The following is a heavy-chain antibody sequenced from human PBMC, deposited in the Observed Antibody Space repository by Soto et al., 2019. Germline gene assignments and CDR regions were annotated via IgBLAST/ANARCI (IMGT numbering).Heavy chain of an antibody. CDR1: GFTFSSYA. J-gene: IGHJ6*02. CDR2: ISGSGGST. Sequence: GGSLRLSCAASGFTFSSYAMSWVRQAPGKGLEWVSAISGSGGSTYYADSVKGRFTISRDNSKNTLYLQMNSLRAEDTDVYYCAKEASDITIFGVVILYYGMDVWGQGTTVTVSS. CDR3: AKEASDITIFGVVILYYGMDV. V-gene: IGHV3-23*01. D-gene: IGHD3-3*01.